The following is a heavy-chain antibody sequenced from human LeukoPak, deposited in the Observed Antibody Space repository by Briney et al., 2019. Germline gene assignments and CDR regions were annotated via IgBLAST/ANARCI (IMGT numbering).Heavy chain of an antibody. V-gene: IGHV4-39*01. CDR3: AVHFLDIVVVPERGWFDP. Sequence: SETLSLTCTVSGGSISSSSYYWGWIRQPPGKGLEWIGSIYYSGSTYYNPSLKSRVTISVDTSKNQFSLKLSSVTAADTAVYYCAVHFLDIVVVPERGWFDPWGQGTLVTVSS. J-gene: IGHJ5*02. CDR1: GGSISSSSYY. D-gene: IGHD2-2*03. CDR2: IYYSGST.